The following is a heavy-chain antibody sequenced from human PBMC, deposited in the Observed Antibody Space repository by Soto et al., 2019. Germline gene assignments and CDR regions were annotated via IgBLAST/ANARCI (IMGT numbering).Heavy chain of an antibody. CDR3: AKDPDISGWYQTDLDY. J-gene: IGHJ4*02. V-gene: IGHV3-23*01. Sequence: PGGSLRLSCAAAGFIFSSFAMSWVRQAPGKGLEWVSTISNNDGSTYSADSVQGRSTISRDNSKNMLYLQMNSLRAEDTAVYYCAKDPDISGWYQTDLDYWGQGTLVTVSS. CDR2: ISNNDGST. D-gene: IGHD6-19*01. CDR1: GFIFSSFA.